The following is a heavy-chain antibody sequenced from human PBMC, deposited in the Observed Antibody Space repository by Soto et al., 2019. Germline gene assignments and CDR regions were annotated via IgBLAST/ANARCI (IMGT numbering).Heavy chain of an antibody. D-gene: IGHD1-26*01. CDR3: AREDPELTPDWFDP. CDR2: IKQDGSEK. CDR1: GFTFSSYW. V-gene: IGHV3-7*03. Sequence: EVQLVESGGGLVQPGGSLRLSCAASGFTFSSYWMSWVRQAPGKGLEWVANIKQDGSEKYYVDSVKGRFTISRDNAKNSLYLQMNSLRAEDTAVYYCAREDPELTPDWFDPWGQGTLVTVS. J-gene: IGHJ5*02.